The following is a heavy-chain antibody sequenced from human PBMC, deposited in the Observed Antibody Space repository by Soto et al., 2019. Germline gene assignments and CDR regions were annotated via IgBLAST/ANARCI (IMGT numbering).Heavy chain of an antibody. CDR2: IIPIFGTA. D-gene: IGHD4-4*01. Sequence: SVKVSCKASGGTFSSYAISWVRQAPGQGLEWMGGIIPIFGTANYAQKFQGRVTITADESTSTAYMELSSLRSEDTAVYYCARNGMTTVTTVFDSYYYGMDVWGQGTTVTVSS. CDR1: GGTFSSYA. CDR3: ARNGMTTVTTVFDSYYYGMDV. V-gene: IGHV1-69*13. J-gene: IGHJ6*02.